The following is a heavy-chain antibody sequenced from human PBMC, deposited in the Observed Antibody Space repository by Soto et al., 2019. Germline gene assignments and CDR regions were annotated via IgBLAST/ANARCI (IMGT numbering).Heavy chain of an antibody. Sequence: EVQLVESGGGLVKPGGSLRLSCAASGFIFNTYDMNWVRQAPGKGLEWVSSITTSSADIYYADSLKGRITISSDNAKNSLFLQMNSLRAEDTAVYYCVRSGTARLLRHSWFDTWGQGTLVTVSS. J-gene: IGHJ5*02. CDR2: ITTSSADI. CDR3: VRSGTARLLRHSWFDT. V-gene: IGHV3-21*01. CDR1: GFIFNTYD. D-gene: IGHD2-21*01.